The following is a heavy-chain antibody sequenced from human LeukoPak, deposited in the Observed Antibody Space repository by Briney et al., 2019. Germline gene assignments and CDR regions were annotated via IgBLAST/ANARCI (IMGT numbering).Heavy chain of an antibody. CDR3: ARGHYDVLAASYKWTPDY. D-gene: IGHD3-9*01. CDR2: ITSGGDYI. Sequence: GGSLGLSCAASGFTFNTFNMNWVRQAPGKGLEWVSSITSGGDYIYYADSVKGRFTTSRDNAKNSLSLQLNSLRVEDTAVYYCARGHYDVLAASYKWTPDYWGQGTLVTVSS. V-gene: IGHV3-21*01. CDR1: GFTFNTFN. J-gene: IGHJ4*02.